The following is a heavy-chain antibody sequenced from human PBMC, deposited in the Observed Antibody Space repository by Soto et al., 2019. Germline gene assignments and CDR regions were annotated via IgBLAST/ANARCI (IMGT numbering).Heavy chain of an antibody. CDR2: IWYDGSNK. CDR3: ARVPAGDAFDI. CDR1: GFTFSSYG. Sequence: GGSLRLSCAASGFTFSSYGMHWARQAPGKGLEWVAVIWYDGSNKYYADSVKGRFTISRDNSKNTLYLQMNSLRAENTAVYYCARVPAGDAFDIWGQGTMVTVSS. J-gene: IGHJ3*02. V-gene: IGHV3-33*01.